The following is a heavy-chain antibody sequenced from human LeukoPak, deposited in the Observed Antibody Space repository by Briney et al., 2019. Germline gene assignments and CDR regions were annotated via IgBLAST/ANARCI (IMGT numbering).Heavy chain of an antibody. CDR1: GFTFGSYG. V-gene: IGHV3-30*02. CDR2: IRYDGSNK. Sequence: PGGSLRLSCAASGFTFGSYGMHWVRQAPGKGLGWVAFIRYDGSNKYYADSVKGRFTISRDNSKNTLYLQMNSLRAEDTAVYYCARHYMTTVTKGAFDIWGQGTMVTVSS. J-gene: IGHJ3*02. D-gene: IGHD4-17*01. CDR3: ARHYMTTVTKGAFDI.